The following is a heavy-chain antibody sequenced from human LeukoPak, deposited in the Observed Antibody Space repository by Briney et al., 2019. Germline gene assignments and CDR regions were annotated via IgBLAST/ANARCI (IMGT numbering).Heavy chain of an antibody. V-gene: IGHV4-38-2*02. D-gene: IGHD6-6*01. CDR3: ARGYTSSSEPFDY. CDR2: IYHSGST. CDR1: GYSISSGYY. Sequence: PSETLSLTCTVSGYSISSGYYWGWIRQPPGKGLEWIGGIYHSGSTYYNPSLKSRVTISMDTSKNQFSLKLASVTAADTAVYYCARGYTSSSEPFDYWGQGTLVTVSS. J-gene: IGHJ4*02.